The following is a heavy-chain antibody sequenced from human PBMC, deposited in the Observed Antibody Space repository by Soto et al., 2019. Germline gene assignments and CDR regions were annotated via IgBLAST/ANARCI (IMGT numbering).Heavy chain of an antibody. V-gene: IGHV1-69*13. CDR2: IIPIFGTA. D-gene: IGHD3-3*01. CDR1: GGTFSSYA. CDR3: ARDLPYYDFWSGLKTDGMDV. Sequence: SVKVSCKASGGTFSSYAISWVRQAPGQGLEWMGGIIPIFGTANYAQKFQGRVTITADESTSTAYMELSSLRSEDTAVYYCARDLPYYDFWSGLKTDGMDVRGQGTTVTGSS. J-gene: IGHJ6*02.